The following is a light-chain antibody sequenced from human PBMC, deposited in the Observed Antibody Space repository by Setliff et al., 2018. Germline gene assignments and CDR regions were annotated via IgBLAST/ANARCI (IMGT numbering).Light chain of an antibody. CDR2: EVT. CDR3: CSYAASYNPYV. CDR1: SRDIGAYNS. V-gene: IGLV2-8*01. J-gene: IGLJ1*01. Sequence: QSALAQPPSASGSPGQPLTISCTGTSRDIGAYNSVSWYQQHPGKAPKLLIYEVTKRPSGVPDRFSGSKSGNTASPTVSGLQADDEADYFCCSYAASYNPYVFGSGTKVTVL.